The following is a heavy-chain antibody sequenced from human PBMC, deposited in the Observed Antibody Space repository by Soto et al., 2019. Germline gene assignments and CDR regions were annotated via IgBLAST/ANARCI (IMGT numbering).Heavy chain of an antibody. CDR3: AREIGYCSSTDCYGGLNGMDV. CDR2: LSYDGSNK. Sequence: GGSLRLSCAASGFTFSSYAMHWVRQAPGKGLEWVAILSYDGSNKYYADSVKGRFTISRDNSKNTLYLQMNTLRAEDTAVYYCAREIGYCSSTDCYGGLNGMDVWGQGTTVTVSS. V-gene: IGHV3-30-3*01. CDR1: GFTFSSYA. J-gene: IGHJ6*02. D-gene: IGHD2-2*01.